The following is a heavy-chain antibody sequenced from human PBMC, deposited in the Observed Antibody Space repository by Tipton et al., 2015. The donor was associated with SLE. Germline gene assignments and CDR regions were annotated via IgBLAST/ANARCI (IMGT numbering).Heavy chain of an antibody. CDR1: GGSFSGYY. Sequence: TLSLTCAVYGGSFSGYYWSWIRQPSGKGLEWIGEINHSGSTNYNPSLKSRVTISVDTSKNQFSLKLSSVTAADTAMYYCARHLDYDSSQAWFDPWGQGTLVTVSS. CDR3: ARHLDYDSSQAWFDP. J-gene: IGHJ5*02. D-gene: IGHD3-22*01. V-gene: IGHV4-34*01. CDR2: INHSGST.